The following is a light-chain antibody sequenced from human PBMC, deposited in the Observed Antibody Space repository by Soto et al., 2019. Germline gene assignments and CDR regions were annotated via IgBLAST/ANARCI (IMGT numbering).Light chain of an antibody. J-gene: IGLJ1*01. Sequence: SAPTQPPPVSAAPGQKGTLSFSGRRANIANYYVSWFQQLPGTAPKLLIYENNKRPSGIPGRFSGSKSGTSATLGITGLQTGDEADYYCGTWDSSLSGFVFGTGTKVAVL. CDR1: RANIANYY. CDR2: ENN. V-gene: IGLV1-51*02. CDR3: GTWDSSLSGFV.